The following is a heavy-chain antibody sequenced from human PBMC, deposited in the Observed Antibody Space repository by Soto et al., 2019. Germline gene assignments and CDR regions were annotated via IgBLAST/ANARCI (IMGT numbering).Heavy chain of an antibody. Sequence: QVQLQQWGAGLLKPSETLSLTCAVYGGFVTSGSYYWSWIRQPPGKGLEWIGEMSHSGGTHFNPSLRSGVTISVETSKNRFTLKMSSVPAAAPPLYYCPVVERGPATTVVVAFDTWAQGQWSPSLQ. CDR2: MSHSGGT. CDR1: GGFVTSGSYY. CDR3: PVVERGPATTVVVAFDT. J-gene: IGHJ3*02. D-gene: IGHD1-1*01. V-gene: IGHV4-34*01.